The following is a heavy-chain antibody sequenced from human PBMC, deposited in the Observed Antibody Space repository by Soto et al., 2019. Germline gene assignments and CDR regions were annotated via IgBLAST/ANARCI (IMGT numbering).Heavy chain of an antibody. CDR2: ISGSGGST. CDR3: AKHTPPAAVWGLWDYYYMDV. J-gene: IGHJ6*03. D-gene: IGHD2-2*01. CDR1: GFTFSSYA. V-gene: IGHV3-23*01. Sequence: GGSLRLSCAASGFTFSSYAMSWVRQAPGKGLEWVSAISGSGGSTYYADSVKGRFTISRDNSKNTLYLQMNSLRAEDTAVYYCAKHTPPAAVWGLWDYYYMDVWGKGTTVTVSS.